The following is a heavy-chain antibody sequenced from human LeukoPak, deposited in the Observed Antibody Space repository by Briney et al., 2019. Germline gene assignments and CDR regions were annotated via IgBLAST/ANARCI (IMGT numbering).Heavy chain of an antibody. D-gene: IGHD3-22*01. V-gene: IGHV4-39*07. CDR1: GGSISSSSYY. J-gene: IGHJ1*01. CDR2: IYYSGST. CDR3: ARGGEDYYDSSGPEYFQH. Sequence: SETLSLTCTVSGGSISSSSYYWGWIRQPPGKGLEWIGSIYYSGSTYYNPSLKSRVTISVDRSKNQFSLKLSSVTAADTAVYYCARGGEDYYDSSGPEYFQHWGQGTLATVSS.